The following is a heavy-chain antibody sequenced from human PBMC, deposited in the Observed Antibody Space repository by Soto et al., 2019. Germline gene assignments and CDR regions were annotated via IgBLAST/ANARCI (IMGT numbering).Heavy chain of an antibody. V-gene: IGHV4-4*02. CDR2: IYHSGST. CDR3: ASRGYNYNSSPYYFDY. J-gene: IGHJ4*02. D-gene: IGHD5-18*01. Sequence: KTSETLSLTCAVSGGSISSSNWWSWVRRPPGKGLEWIGEIYHSGSTNYNPSLKSRVTISVDRSKNQFSLRLSSVTAADTAVYYCASRGYNYNSSPYYFDYWGQGTLVTVSS. CDR1: GGSISSSNW.